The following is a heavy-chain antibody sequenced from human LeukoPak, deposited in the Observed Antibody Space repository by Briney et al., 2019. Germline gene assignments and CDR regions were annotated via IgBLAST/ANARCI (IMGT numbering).Heavy chain of an antibody. CDR3: ARWEDAFDI. Sequence: SETLSLTCAVYGGSFSGYYWSWIRPPPGKGLEWIGEINHSGSTNYNPSLKSRVTISVDTSKNQFSLKLSSVTAADTAVYYCARWEDAFDIWGQGTMVTVSS. CDR2: INHSGST. D-gene: IGHD1-26*01. CDR1: GGSFSGYY. J-gene: IGHJ3*02. V-gene: IGHV4-34*01.